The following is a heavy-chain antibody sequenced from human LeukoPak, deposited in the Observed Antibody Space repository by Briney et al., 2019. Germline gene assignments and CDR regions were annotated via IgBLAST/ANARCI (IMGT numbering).Heavy chain of an antibody. CDR3: AVSGYYYVPPFDY. CDR1: GFTFSSYA. V-gene: IGHV3-23*01. J-gene: IGHJ4*02. CDR2: ISGSGGST. D-gene: IGHD3-22*01. Sequence: PGGSLRLSCAASGFTFSSYAMSWVRQAPGEGLEWVSAISGSGGSTYYADSVKGRFTISRDNSKNTLYLQMNSLRAEDTAVYYCAVSGYYYVPPFDYWGQGTLVTVSS.